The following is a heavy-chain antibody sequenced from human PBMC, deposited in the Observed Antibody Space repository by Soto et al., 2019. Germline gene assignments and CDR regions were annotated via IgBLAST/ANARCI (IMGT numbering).Heavy chain of an antibody. CDR1: GSTFDDYA. V-gene: IGHV3-9*01. J-gene: IGHJ6*02. Sequence: PGGSLRLSCAASGSTFDDYAMHWVRQAPGKGLEWVSGISWNSGSIGYAGSVKGRFTISRDNAKNSLYLQMNSPRAEDTALYYCAKGRIAVAGYGMDVWGQGTTVTVSS. CDR3: AKGRIAVAGYGMDV. CDR2: ISWNSGSI. D-gene: IGHD6-19*01.